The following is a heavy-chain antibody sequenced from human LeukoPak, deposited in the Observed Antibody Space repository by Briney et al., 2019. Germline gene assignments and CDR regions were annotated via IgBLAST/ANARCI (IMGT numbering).Heavy chain of an antibody. V-gene: IGHV3-33*08. J-gene: IGHJ4*02. CDR2: MWYDGNNK. D-gene: IGHD3-3*01. Sequence: PGGSLRLSCAASGFTFSSYGMHWVRQAPGKGLEWVAVMWYDGNNKYYADSVKGRFTISRDNSKNTLYLQMNSLRAEDTAVYYCARGWSGYYSSFDYWGQGALVTVSS. CDR3: ARGWSGYYSSFDY. CDR1: GFTFSSYG.